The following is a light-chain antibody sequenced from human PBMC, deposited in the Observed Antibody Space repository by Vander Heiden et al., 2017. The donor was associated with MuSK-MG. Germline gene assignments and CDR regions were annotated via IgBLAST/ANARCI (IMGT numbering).Light chain of an antibody. Sequence: DIQMTQSPSSLSASVGDRVTITCRASQSISSYLNWYQQKPGKAPKHLIYAASSLQSAVPSRFSGSGSGTDFTLTISSLQPEDFTTYYCQQNYSTPPDTFGQGTRVEIK. CDR2: AAS. V-gene: IGKV1-39*01. CDR3: QQNYSTPPDT. J-gene: IGKJ1*01. CDR1: QSISSY.